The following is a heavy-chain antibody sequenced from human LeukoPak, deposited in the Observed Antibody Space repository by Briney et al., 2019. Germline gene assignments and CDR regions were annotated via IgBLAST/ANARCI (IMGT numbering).Heavy chain of an antibody. Sequence: PGGSLRLSCAASGFTFSSYAMSWVRQAPGKGLEWVSAISGSGGSTYYADSVKGRFTISRDNSKNTLYLQMNSLRAEDTAVYYCAKDGVLWLQSSCYFDYWGQGTLVTVSS. CDR1: GFTFSSYA. J-gene: IGHJ4*02. CDR2: ISGSGGST. V-gene: IGHV3-23*01. CDR3: AKDGVLWLQSSCYFDY. D-gene: IGHD5-24*01.